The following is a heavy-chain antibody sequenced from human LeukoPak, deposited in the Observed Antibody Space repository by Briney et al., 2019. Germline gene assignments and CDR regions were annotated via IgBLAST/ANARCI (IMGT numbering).Heavy chain of an antibody. D-gene: IGHD3-22*01. CDR1: GYTFTGYY. J-gene: IGHJ5*02. CDR3: ARDYYDSSGYYSVPNNWFDP. Sequence: GASVTVSCKASGYTFTGYYMHWVRQAPGQGLEWMGRINPNSGGTNYAQKFQGRVTMTRDTSISTAYMELSSLRSEDTAVYYCARDYYDSSGYYSVPNNWFDPWGQGTLVTVSS. V-gene: IGHV1-2*06. CDR2: INPNSGGT.